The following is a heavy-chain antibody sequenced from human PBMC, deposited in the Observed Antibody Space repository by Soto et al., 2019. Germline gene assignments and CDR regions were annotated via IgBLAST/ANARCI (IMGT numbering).Heavy chain of an antibody. CDR3: ARVNRYTRWDSFDY. V-gene: IGHV4-34*01. Sequence: SETLSLTCAVYGGSFSGYYWSWIRQPPGKGLEWIGEINHSGSTNYNPSLKSRVTISVDTSKNQFSLKLSSVTAADTAVYYCARVNRYTRWDSFDYWGQGTLVTAPQ. CDR2: INHSGST. CDR1: GGSFSGYY. D-gene: IGHD2-2*02. J-gene: IGHJ4*02.